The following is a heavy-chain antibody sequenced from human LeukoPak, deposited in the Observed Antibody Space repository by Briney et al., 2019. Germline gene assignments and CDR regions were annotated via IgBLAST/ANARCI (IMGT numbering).Heavy chain of an antibody. D-gene: IGHD3-10*01. CDR3: TRTLVRGVFGMDV. Sequence: ASVKVSCKASGYTFTNYDINWVRQATGQGLEWMGYMNPNNGNTGYAQRFQGRVTMTGDSSRSTAYMELSSLTSEDTAVYHCTRTLVRGVFGMDVWGQGTTVTVSS. CDR1: GYTFTNYD. CDR2: MNPNNGNT. V-gene: IGHV1-8*02. J-gene: IGHJ6*02.